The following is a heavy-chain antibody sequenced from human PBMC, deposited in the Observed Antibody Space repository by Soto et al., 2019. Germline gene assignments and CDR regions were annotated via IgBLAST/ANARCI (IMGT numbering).Heavy chain of an antibody. J-gene: IGHJ5*01. D-gene: IGHD2-2*01. V-gene: IGHV3-23*01. CDR2: ISGSGGTT. CDR3: AKNEEMAIPRLFDF. Sequence: PGGSLRLSCAASGFTFGNYAMTWVRQAPGEGLEWVSSISGSGGTTYYADSVKGRFTISRDKSKNTLYLQMNSLRAEDTAVYYCAKNEEMAIPRLFDFWGQGTVVTVSS. CDR1: GFTFGNYA.